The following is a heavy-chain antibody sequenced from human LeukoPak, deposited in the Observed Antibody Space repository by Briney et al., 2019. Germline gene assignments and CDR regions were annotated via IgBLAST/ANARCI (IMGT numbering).Heavy chain of an antibody. D-gene: IGHD6-19*01. CDR2: IYTSGST. CDR1: GGSISSYY. V-gene: IGHV4-4*07. J-gene: IGHJ4*02. Sequence: SETLSITWTVSGGSISSYYWSWIRQPAGNVPEWIGRIYTSGSTNYNPSLKSRVTMSVDTSKNQFSLELSSVTAADTAVYYCARDRGQWLLDYWGQGTLVTVSS. CDR3: ARDRGQWLLDY.